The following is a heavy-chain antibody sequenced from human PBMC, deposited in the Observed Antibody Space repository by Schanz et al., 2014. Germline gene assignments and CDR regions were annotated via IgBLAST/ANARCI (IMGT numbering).Heavy chain of an antibody. D-gene: IGHD4-4*01. J-gene: IGHJ6*02. V-gene: IGHV4-38-2*02. CDR2: IYHSGNT. CDR3: ARDLHRMDV. CDR1: GYSISSGYY. Sequence: QVPLQESGPGLVRPSETLSLTCTVSGYSISSGYYWDWIRQPPGKGLEWIGVIYHSGNTYYNPSLKSRVPIQVATPKNKFSLRLSSVTAADTAVYYCARDLHRMDVWGQGTTVTVSS.